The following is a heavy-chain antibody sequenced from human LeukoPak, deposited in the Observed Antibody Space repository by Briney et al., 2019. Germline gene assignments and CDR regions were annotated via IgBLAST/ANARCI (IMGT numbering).Heavy chain of an antibody. J-gene: IGHJ4*02. CDR2: IKGDGSST. Sequence: GGSLRLSCAASGLTFSSYWMHWVRHTPGKGLVWVSRIKGDGSSTSYADSVKGRFTISRDNAKNTLYLQMNSLRAEDTAVYYCARDGYSFGHDFDYWGQGTLVTVSS. CDR1: GLTFSSYW. CDR3: ARDGYSFGHDFDY. V-gene: IGHV3-74*01. D-gene: IGHD5-18*01.